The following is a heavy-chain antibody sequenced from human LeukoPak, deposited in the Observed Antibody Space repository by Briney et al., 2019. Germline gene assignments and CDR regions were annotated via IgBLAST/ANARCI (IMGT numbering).Heavy chain of an antibody. CDR2: IYYSGKT. J-gene: IGHJ3*02. V-gene: IGHV4-59*11. CDR1: GGSMSSHY. D-gene: IGHD3-22*01. CDR3: ARLLDNDSSGDPDTFDM. Sequence: PSETLSLTCSVSGGSMSSHYSSWIRQPPGKGLEWIGYIYYSGKTYYNPSLQSRVTISVDTSKNHFSLRLTSVTAADTAIYSCARLLDNDSSGDPDTFDMWGQGTMVTVSS.